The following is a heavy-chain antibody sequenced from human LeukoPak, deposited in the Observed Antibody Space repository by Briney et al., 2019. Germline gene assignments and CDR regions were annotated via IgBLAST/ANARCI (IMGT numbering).Heavy chain of an antibody. CDR2: INPNSGGT. CDR1: GYTFTAYY. D-gene: IGHD3-10*01. CDR3: ARGRGTTMVRGVITNYFDL. Sequence: ASVKVSCKASGYTFTAYYIQWVRQAPGQGLEWMGWINPNSGGTKYAQRFQGRVTMTRDTSISTAYMELSRLRSDDTAIYYCARGRGTTMVRGVITNYFDLWGRGSLVTVSS. V-gene: IGHV1-2*02. J-gene: IGHJ2*01.